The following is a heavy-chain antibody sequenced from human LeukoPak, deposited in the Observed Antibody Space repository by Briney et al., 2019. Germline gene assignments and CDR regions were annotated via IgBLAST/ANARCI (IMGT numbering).Heavy chain of an antibody. Sequence: PGGSLRLSCAASGFTFSSYAMNWVRQTPGKGLEWVSAISGNGLNTYYADSVKGRFTVSRDTSKNTLYLQMNSLRAEDTAIYYCAKKYYFDTSGYGPSDYWGQGTLVTVSS. V-gene: IGHV3-23*01. D-gene: IGHD3-22*01. CDR1: GFTFSSYA. CDR3: AKKYYFDTSGYGPSDY. CDR2: ISGNGLNT. J-gene: IGHJ4*02.